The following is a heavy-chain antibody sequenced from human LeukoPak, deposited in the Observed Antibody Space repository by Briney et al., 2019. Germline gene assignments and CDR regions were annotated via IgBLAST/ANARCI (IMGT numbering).Heavy chain of an antibody. CDR3: ARGFPLWSGYLIYYYYYYMDV. CDR1: GYTFTSYD. CDR2: MNPNSGNT. J-gene: IGHJ6*03. D-gene: IGHD3-3*01. V-gene: IGHV1-8*01. Sequence: GASVKVSCKASGYTFTSYDINWVRQATGQGLEWMRWMNPNSGNTGYAQKFQGRVTMTRNTSISTAYMELSSLRSEDTAVYYCARGFPLWSGYLIYYYYYYMDVWGKGTTVTVSS.